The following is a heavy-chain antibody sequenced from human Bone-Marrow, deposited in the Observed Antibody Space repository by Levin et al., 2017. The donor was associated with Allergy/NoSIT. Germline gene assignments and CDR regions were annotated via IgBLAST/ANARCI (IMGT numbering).Heavy chain of an antibody. Sequence: SETLSLTCTVSGASVNIGSYYWSWIRLPPGKGLEWIGHVFHSGSTNYNPSLESRVSLSIDTSTNQFSLTLSSVTAADTAMYYCARMGGPFDIMTGLRHYYFDYWGQGTLVIVSS. CDR1: GASVNIGSYY. V-gene: IGHV4-61*01. D-gene: IGHD3-9*01. CDR2: VFHSGST. CDR3: ARMGGPFDIMTGLRHYYFDY. J-gene: IGHJ4*02.